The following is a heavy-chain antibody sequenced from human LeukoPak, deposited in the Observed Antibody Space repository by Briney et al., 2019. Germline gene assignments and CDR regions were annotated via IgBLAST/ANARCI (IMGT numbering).Heavy chain of an antibody. CDR1: GFPFSDYW. Sequence: GKPLRLSCAASGFPFSDYWMHWVRQVPGKGLEWVSVIYSGGSTYYADSVKGRFTISRDNSKNTLYLQMNSLRAEDTAVYYCARDLGYCSSTSCRPNYFDYWGQGTLVTVSS. V-gene: IGHV3-66*02. D-gene: IGHD2-2*01. J-gene: IGHJ4*02. CDR2: IYSGGST. CDR3: ARDLGYCSSTSCRPNYFDY.